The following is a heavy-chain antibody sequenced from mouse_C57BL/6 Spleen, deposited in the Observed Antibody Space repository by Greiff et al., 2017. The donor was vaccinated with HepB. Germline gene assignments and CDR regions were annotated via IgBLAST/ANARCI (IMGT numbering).Heavy chain of an antibody. CDR1: GYTFTSYW. V-gene: IGHV1-61*01. CDR3: ERQETNYYGSSYGFAY. D-gene: IGHD1-1*01. CDR2: IYPSDSET. Sequence: VQLQQSGAELVRPGSSVKLSCKASGYTFTSYWMDWVKQRPGQGLEWIGNIYPSDSETHYNQKFKDKATLTVDKSSSTAYMQLSSLTSEDSAVYYCERQETNYYGSSYGFAYWGQGTLVTVSA. J-gene: IGHJ3*01.